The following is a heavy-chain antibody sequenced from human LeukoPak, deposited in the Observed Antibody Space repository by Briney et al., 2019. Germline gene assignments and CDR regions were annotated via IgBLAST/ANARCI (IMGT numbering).Heavy chain of an antibody. CDR2: ISTTGSTV. Sequence: GGSLRLSCAASGFSFGGYEMNWVRQAPGKGLEWVSYISTTGSTVYYADSVEGRFTISRYNAKNLLYLQMNSLRAEDAAVYYCAKDFPHYYESSHGMDAWGQGTTVTVSS. V-gene: IGHV3-48*03. J-gene: IGHJ6*02. CDR1: GFSFGGYE. CDR3: AKDFPHYYESSHGMDA. D-gene: IGHD3-22*01.